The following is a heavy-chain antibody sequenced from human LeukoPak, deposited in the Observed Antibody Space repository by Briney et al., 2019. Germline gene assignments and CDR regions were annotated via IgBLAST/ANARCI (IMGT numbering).Heavy chain of an antibody. D-gene: IGHD2-15*01. V-gene: IGHV4-4*02. J-gene: IGHJ3*02. CDR3: ARGRYCSGGSCYSYAFDI. CDR1: GGSISSSNW. CDR2: IYHSGST. Sequence: PSETLSLTCAVSGGSISSSNWWNWVRQPPGKGLEWIGEIYHSGSTHYIPSLKSRVTISVDKSKNQFSLKLSSVTAADTAVYYCARGRYCSGGSCYSYAFDIWGQGTMVTVSS.